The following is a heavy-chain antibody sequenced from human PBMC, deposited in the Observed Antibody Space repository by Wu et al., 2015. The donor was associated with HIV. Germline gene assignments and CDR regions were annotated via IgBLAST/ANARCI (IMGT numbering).Heavy chain of an antibody. D-gene: IGHD6-19*01. J-gene: IGHJ5*02. V-gene: IGHV1-69*15. CDR2: IVPLFDAP. CDR3: AVEGAVPAQGWLDP. Sequence: QVQLVQSGAEVKKPGSSVKISCKASGNTFNAINWVRQAPGQGLEWMGRIVPLFDAPNYAQRFHDRLTITADGSTTTAYMEMKSLIYDDTAVYYCAVEGAVPAQGWLDPWGQGTLVTVAS. CDR1: GNTFNA.